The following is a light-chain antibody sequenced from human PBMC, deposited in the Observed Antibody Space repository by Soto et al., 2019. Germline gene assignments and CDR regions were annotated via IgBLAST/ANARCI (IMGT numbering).Light chain of an antibody. CDR1: SSDVGSYNL. CDR3: CLYAGSSTVGV. Sequence: QSALTQPASVSGSPGQSITISCTGTSSDVGSYNLVSWYQQHPGKAPKLMIYEGSRRPSGVSNRFSGSKSGNTASLTISGLQAEDEADYYCCLYAGSSTVGVFGGGTKLTVL. CDR2: EGS. J-gene: IGLJ2*01. V-gene: IGLV2-23*01.